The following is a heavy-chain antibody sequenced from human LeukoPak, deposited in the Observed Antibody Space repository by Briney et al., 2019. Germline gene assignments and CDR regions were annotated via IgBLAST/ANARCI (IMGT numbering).Heavy chain of an antibody. V-gene: IGHV4-59*08. Sequence: SETLSLTCTVSGGSIGSDYWSWIRQPPGKGLEWIGNIFNRGSTNYNPSLKSRVTISVDTSKNQFSLELSSVTAADTAVYYCARHLLVPAAIRRVDWFDPWGQGTLVTVSS. CDR2: IFNRGST. CDR1: GGSIGSDY. D-gene: IGHD2-2*02. CDR3: ARHLLVPAAIRRVDWFDP. J-gene: IGHJ5*02.